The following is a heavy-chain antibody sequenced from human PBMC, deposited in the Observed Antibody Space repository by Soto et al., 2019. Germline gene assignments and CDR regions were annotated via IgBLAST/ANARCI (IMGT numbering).Heavy chain of an antibody. CDR3: ARDADIVVVPAYYYYYMDV. D-gene: IGHD2-2*01. Sequence: VQLVESGGGLVKPGGSLRLSCAASGFTFSSYSMNWVRQAPGKGLEWVSSISSSSSYIYYADSVKGRFTISRDNAKNSLYLQMNSLRAEDTAVYYCARDADIVVVPAYYYYYMDVWGKGTTVTVSS. V-gene: IGHV3-21*01. CDR1: GFTFSSYS. CDR2: ISSSSSYI. J-gene: IGHJ6*03.